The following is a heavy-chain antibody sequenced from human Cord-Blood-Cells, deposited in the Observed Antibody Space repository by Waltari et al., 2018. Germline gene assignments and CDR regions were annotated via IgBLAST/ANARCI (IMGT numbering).Heavy chain of an antibody. Sequence: QLQLQESGPGLVKPSETLSLTCTVSGGSISSSSYYWGWIRQPPGKGLEWIGSIYYSGRTDYNPSLQSRVTISVDTSKNQFSLKLSSVTAADTAVYSCARRCSSTSCYFRVDYWGQGTLVTVSS. J-gene: IGHJ4*02. CDR3: ARRCSSTSCYFRVDY. V-gene: IGHV4-39*01. D-gene: IGHD2-2*01. CDR2: IYYSGRT. CDR1: GGSISSSSYY.